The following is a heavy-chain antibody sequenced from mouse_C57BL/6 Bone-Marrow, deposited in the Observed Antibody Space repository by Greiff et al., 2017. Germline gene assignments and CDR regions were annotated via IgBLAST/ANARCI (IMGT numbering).Heavy chain of an antibody. D-gene: IGHD1-1*01. CDR3: ARRGYYGSSPWFAY. J-gene: IGHJ3*01. CDR2: IYPRDGST. Sequence: QVQLQQSGPELVKPGASVKLSCKASGYTFTSYDINWVKQRPGQGLEWIGWIYPRDGSTKYNEKFKGKATLTVDTSSSTAYMELHSLTSEASAVYFGARRGYYGSSPWFAYWGQGTLVTVSA. V-gene: IGHV1-85*01. CDR1: GYTFTSYD.